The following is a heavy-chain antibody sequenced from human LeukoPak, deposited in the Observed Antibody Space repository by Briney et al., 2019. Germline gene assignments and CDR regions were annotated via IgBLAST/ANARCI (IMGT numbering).Heavy chain of an antibody. CDR1: GGSISSYY. CDR2: IYDSGST. V-gene: IGHV4-59*08. J-gene: IGHJ4*02. Sequence: SETLSLTCNVSGGSISSYYWSCIPQPPGKGLEWIGYIYDSGSTNYNPSLKSRVTISVDTSKNQSSLKLSSVTAADTAVYYCARQRGYSYGASLDYWGQGTLVTVSS. D-gene: IGHD5-18*01. CDR3: ARQRGYSYGASLDY.